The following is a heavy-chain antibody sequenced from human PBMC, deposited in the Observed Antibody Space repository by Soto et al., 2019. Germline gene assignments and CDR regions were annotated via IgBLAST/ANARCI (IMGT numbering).Heavy chain of an antibody. Sequence: EVQLLESGGDLVQPGGSLRLSCAASGVTFSSYAMTWVRQAPGKGLEWVSTISGSGYSTYYADSVRGRFTISRDNSKNTKYLQMNSRGVEDTAVYYWALHEKHYDGGGYNFDYWGHGTLVTVSS. J-gene: IGHJ4*01. CDR1: GVTFSSYA. D-gene: IGHD3-22*01. V-gene: IGHV3-23*01. CDR2: ISGSGYST. CDR3: ALHEKHYDGGGYNFDY.